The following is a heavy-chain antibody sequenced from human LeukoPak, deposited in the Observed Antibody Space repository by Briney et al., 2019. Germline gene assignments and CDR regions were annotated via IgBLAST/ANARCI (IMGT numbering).Heavy chain of an antibody. CDR1: GFTFSSYA. J-gene: IGHJ4*02. Sequence: GGSLRLSCAASGFTFSSYAMSWVRQAPGKGLEWVSAIGGSGGSTYYADSVKGRFTISRDNSKNTLYLQMNSLRAEDTAVYYCAKVGDYSSSWYGENCFDYWGQGTLVTVSS. CDR2: IGGSGGST. D-gene: IGHD6-13*01. V-gene: IGHV3-23*01. CDR3: AKVGDYSSSWYGENCFDY.